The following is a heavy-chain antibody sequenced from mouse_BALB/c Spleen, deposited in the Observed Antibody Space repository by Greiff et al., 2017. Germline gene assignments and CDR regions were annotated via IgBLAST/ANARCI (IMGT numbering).Heavy chain of an antibody. Sequence: VQLQQSGAELVRPGALVKLSCKASGFNINDYYMHWVKQRPEQGLEWIGWIDPENGNTIYDPKFQGKASITADTSSNTAYLQLSSLTSEDTAVYYCATYGNFSWFAYWGQGTLVTVSA. CDR2: IDPENGNT. D-gene: IGHD2-1*01. CDR3: ATYGNFSWFAY. CDR1: GFNINDYY. J-gene: IGHJ3*01. V-gene: IGHV14-1*02.